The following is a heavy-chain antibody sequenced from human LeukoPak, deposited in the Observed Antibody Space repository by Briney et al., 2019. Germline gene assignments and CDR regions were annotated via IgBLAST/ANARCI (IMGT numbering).Heavy chain of an antibody. CDR3: ARTTYYYMDV. J-gene: IGHJ6*03. CDR1: GGSISSSSYY. Sequence: PSETPSLTCTVSGGSISSSSYYWGWIRQPPGKGLEWIGSIYYSGSTYYNPSLKSRVTISVDTSKNQFSLKLSSVTAADTAVYYCARTTYYYMDVWGKGTTVTVSS. V-gene: IGHV4-39*07. CDR2: IYYSGST. D-gene: IGHD1-1*01.